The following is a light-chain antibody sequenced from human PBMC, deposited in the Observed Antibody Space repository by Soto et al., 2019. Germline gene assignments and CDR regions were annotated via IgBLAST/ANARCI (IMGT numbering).Light chain of an antibody. Sequence: DIVMTHSPDSLAVSLGERATINCKSSQSVLYSSNNKNYLAWYQQKPGQPTKLLIYWASTRASGVPDRFSGSGSGTDFTLTISSLQAEDVAVYYCQQYYSTPLTFGGGTKVDI. J-gene: IGKJ4*01. CDR1: QSVLYSSNNKNY. CDR2: WAS. CDR3: QQYYSTPLT. V-gene: IGKV4-1*01.